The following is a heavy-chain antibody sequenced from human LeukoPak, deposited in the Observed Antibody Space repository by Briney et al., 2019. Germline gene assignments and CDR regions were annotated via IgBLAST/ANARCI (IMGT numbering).Heavy chain of an antibody. CDR2: IYYSGST. CDR3: ARDLAGSTNWFDP. Sequence: SETLSLTCTVSGGSISSGGYYWSWIRQPPGKGLEWIGYIYYSGSTYYNPSLKSRVTISVDTSKNQFSLKLSSVTAADTAVYYCARDLAGSTNWFDPWGQGTLVTVSS. CDR1: GGSISSGGYY. J-gene: IGHJ5*02. D-gene: IGHD1-26*01. V-gene: IGHV4-30-4*02.